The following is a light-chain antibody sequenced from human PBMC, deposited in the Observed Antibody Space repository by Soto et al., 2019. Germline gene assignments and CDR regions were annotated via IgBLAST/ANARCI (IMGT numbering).Light chain of an antibody. CDR1: QSISSW. CDR3: TRYGT. V-gene: IGKV1-5*03. CDR2: KAS. Sequence: DIQMTQSPSTLSASVGDRVTITCRASQSISSWLAWYQQKPGKAPKLLIYKASSLESGVQSRFSGSGSGTDFTLTIRSLQPDDFATEYCTRYGTFGQGTKVEIK. J-gene: IGKJ1*01.